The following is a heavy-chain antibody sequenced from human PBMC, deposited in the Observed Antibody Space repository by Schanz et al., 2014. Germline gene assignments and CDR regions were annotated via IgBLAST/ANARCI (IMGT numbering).Heavy chain of an antibody. CDR1: GFDFNSYS. D-gene: IGHD2-2*01. CDR3: AKDSTHIDIVLVPTAIDY. V-gene: IGHV3-48*01. Sequence: DLVESGGGLIQRGESLRLSCSASGFDFNSYSMNWVRQVPGKGLEWLSYIATSSSTRHYADSVKGRVTISRDNSKNTLYLHMNTLRSEDTAVYYCAKDSTHIDIVLVPTAIDYWGQGTLVTVSS. J-gene: IGHJ4*02. CDR2: IATSSSTR.